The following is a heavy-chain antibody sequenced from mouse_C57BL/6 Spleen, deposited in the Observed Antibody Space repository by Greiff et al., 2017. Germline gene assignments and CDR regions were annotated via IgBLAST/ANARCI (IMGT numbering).Heavy chain of an antibody. CDR1: GYAFSSSW. D-gene: IGHD2-4*01. J-gene: IGHJ1*03. Sequence: QVQLQQSGPELVKPGASVKISCKASGYAFSSSWMNWVKQRPGQGLEWIGRIYPGDGDTNYNGKFKGKATLTADKSSSTAYMQLSSLTSEDAAVYFCARCVDYDEIWDVEVWGTGTTVTVSS. CDR2: IYPGDGDT. V-gene: IGHV1-82*01. CDR3: ARCVDYDEIWDVEV.